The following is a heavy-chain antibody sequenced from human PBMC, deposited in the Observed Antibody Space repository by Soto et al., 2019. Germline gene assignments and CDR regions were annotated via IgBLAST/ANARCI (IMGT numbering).Heavy chain of an antibody. D-gene: IGHD5-12*01. CDR3: ARGNHRWLQLWYFDL. CDR1: GGTFSNYP. V-gene: IGHV1-69*12. J-gene: IGHJ2*01. CDR2: IIPIFGTV. Sequence: QVQLVQSGAEVKKPGSSVKVSCKASGGTFSNYPISWVRQAPGQGLEWMGGIIPIFGTVNYAQKFQGRVTITADESTSTAYMELSSLGSEDTAVYYCARGNHRWLQLWYFDLWGRVTLVTVSS.